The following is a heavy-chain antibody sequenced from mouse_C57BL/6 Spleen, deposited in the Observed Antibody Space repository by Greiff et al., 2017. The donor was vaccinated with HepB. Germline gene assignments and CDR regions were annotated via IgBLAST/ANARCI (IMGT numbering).Heavy chain of an antibody. D-gene: IGHD1-1*01. Sequence: VQLQQPGAELVMPGASVKLSCKASGYIFTSYWMHWVKQRPGQGLEWIGEIDPSDSYTNYNQKFKGKSTLTVDKSSSTAYMQLSSLTSEDSAVYYCARLSYYGSSPWYFDVWGTGTTVTVSS. CDR2: IDPSDSYT. V-gene: IGHV1-69*01. CDR1: GYIFTSYW. J-gene: IGHJ1*03. CDR3: ARLSYYGSSPWYFDV.